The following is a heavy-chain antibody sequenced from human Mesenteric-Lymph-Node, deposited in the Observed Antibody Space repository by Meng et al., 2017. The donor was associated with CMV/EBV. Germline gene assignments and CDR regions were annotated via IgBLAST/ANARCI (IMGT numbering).Heavy chain of an antibody. V-gene: IGHV3-7*01. J-gene: IGHJ4*02. CDR1: GFTFSNYW. CDR2: IKADGSEK. CDR3: GKGGKSHLDY. Sequence: GESLKISCEASGFTFSNYWMFWVRQAPGKGLEWVANIKADGSEKYYVGSVKGRFTISRVSAKNTLYLQMNSLRAEDTAVYYCGKGGKSHLDYWGQGILVTVSS. D-gene: IGHD1-26*01.